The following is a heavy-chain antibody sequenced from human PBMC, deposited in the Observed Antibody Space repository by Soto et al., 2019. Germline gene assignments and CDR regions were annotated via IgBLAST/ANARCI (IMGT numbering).Heavy chain of an antibody. Sequence: GALRLSCAASGFTFSSYAMSWVRQAPGKGLEWVSAISGSGGSTYYADSVKGRFTISRDNSKNTLYLQMNSLRAEDTAVYYCAKGLRYFDWLPFDYWGQGTLVTVSS. CDR1: GFTFSSYA. D-gene: IGHD3-9*01. J-gene: IGHJ4*02. CDR3: AKGLRYFDWLPFDY. V-gene: IGHV3-23*01. CDR2: ISGSGGST.